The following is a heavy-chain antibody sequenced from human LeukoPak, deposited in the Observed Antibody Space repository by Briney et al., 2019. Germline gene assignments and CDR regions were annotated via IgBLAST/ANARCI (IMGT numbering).Heavy chain of an antibody. CDR2: IYYSGST. V-gene: IGHV4-59*01. CDR3: ARGTFWSGYYGYFDY. J-gene: IGHJ4*02. D-gene: IGHD3-3*01. Sequence: PSETLSLTCTVSGGSISSYYWSWIRQPPGKGLEWIGYIYYSGSTNYNPSLKSRVTISLDTSKNHFSPKLRSVTAADTAVYYCARGTFWSGYYGYFDYWGQGTLVTVSS. CDR1: GGSISSYY.